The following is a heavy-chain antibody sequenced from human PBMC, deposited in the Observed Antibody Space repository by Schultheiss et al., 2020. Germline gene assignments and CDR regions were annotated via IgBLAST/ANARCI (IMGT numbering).Heavy chain of an antibody. CDR2: INHSGST. V-gene: IGHV4-39*07. Sequence: SQTLSLTCTVSGGSISSSSYYWSWIRQHPGKGLEWIGEINHSGSTNYNPSLKSRVTISVDTSKNQFSLKLSSVTAADTAVYYCAKDYYGSGSYSPALDYWGQGTLVTGSS. CDR3: AKDYYGSGSYSPALDY. J-gene: IGHJ4*02. CDR1: GGSISSSSYY. D-gene: IGHD3-10*01.